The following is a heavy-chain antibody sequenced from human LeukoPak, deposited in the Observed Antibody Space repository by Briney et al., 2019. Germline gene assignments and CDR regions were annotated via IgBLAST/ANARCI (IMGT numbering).Heavy chain of an antibody. J-gene: IGHJ4*02. V-gene: IGHV1-2*02. Sequence: ASVTVSYKASGYTFPGYYMHWVRQAPGQRLEWMGWINPNSGGTNYAQKFQGRVTMNRDTSISTAYMELSRLRSDDTAVYYCAREGRGDILTGTYQDWGQGTLVTVSA. CDR1: GYTFPGYY. CDR2: INPNSGGT. CDR3: AREGRGDILTGTYQD. D-gene: IGHD3-9*01.